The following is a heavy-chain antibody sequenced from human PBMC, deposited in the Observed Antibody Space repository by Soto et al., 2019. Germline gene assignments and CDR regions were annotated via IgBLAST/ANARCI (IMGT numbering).Heavy chain of an antibody. CDR3: ARVWGSGGNCENAFDI. CDR1: GFTFSSYA. V-gene: IGHV3-30-3*01. CDR2: ISYDGSNK. Sequence: QVQLVESGGGVVQPGRSLRLSCAASGFTFSSYAMHWVRQAPGKGLEWVAVISYDGSNKYYADSVKGRFTISRDNSKNTLYLQTNSLRAEDTAVYYCARVWGSGGNCENAFDIWGQGRMVAVSS. J-gene: IGHJ3*02. D-gene: IGHD2-15*01.